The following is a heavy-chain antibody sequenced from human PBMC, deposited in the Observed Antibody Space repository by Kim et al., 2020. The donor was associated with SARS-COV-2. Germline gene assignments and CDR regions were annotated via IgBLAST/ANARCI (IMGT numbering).Heavy chain of an antibody. CDR2: ISFDGSST. CDR1: GFTFTMYS. V-gene: IGHV3-30*04. Sequence: GGSLRLSCAASGFTFTMYSMHWVRQAPGKGLEWVAFISFDGSSTDYADSVKGRFTVSRDSSKNTVFLEMSRLRLADTALYFCARAPMYASGRGYFDSWGPGTLVTVSS. J-gene: IGHJ4*02. D-gene: IGHD2-8*01. CDR3: ARAPMYASGRGYFDS.